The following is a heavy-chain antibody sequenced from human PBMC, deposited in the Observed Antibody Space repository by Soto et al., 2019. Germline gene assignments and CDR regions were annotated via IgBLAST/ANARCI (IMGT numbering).Heavy chain of an antibody. V-gene: IGHV1-8*01. CDR1: GFTFTSYD. D-gene: IGHD3-3*01. J-gene: IGHJ4*02. CDR2: MNPNSGNT. CDR3: ARAGVFGGHSSDY. Sequence: QVQLVQSGAEVKKPGASVKVSCKTSGFTFTSYDINWVRQATGQGLEWMGWMNPNSGNTGYAQKFQGRVTMTRNTASSTAYMELSSLRSEATAVYYCARAGVFGGHSSDYWGQGTLVTVSS.